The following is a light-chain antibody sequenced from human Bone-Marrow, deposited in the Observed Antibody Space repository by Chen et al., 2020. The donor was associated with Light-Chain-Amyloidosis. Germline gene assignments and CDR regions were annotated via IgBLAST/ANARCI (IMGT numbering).Light chain of an antibody. V-gene: IGLV2-14*01. CDR3: NSYTSSSTV. Sequence: QSALAQPASVSGSPGQSITISCTGTSSDIGAYNYVSWYQHLPGKAPKLIIYEVSHRPSGVSNRFSGSKSGNRASLTISGIQAEDEADYYCNSYTSSSTVFGGGTKLTVL. CDR2: EVS. CDR1: SSDIGAYNY. J-gene: IGLJ3*02.